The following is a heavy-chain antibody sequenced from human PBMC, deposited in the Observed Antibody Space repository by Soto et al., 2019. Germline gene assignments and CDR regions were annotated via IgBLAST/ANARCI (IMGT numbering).Heavy chain of an antibody. CDR3: ARDLNLGLGDY. J-gene: IGHJ4*02. CDR2: INANNGNT. CDR1: GYTFTSYG. V-gene: IGHV1-18*01. D-gene: IGHD3-16*01. Sequence: QVQLVQSGAEVKKPGASVKVSCKASGYTFTSYGLSWVRQAPGQGLEWMGWINANNGNTKYAKKLQGRVTMTTDTSKTTAYMELRSLRSDDTAVYYCARDLNLGLGDYWGQGTLVTVSS.